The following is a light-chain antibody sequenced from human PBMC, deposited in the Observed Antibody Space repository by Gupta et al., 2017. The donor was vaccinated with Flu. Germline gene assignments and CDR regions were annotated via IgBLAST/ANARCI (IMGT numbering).Light chain of an antibody. V-gene: IGKV1-16*01. CDR3: QQYNSYPPT. CDR1: QDISNF. CDR2: KAF. Sequence: DXXXTQSXSSLXXXVGDRVTITCRASQDISNFLAWFQQKPGKAPKSLIYKAFDLQSGVPSRFAGSASGTEFTLTISSLQPEDFATYYCQQYNSYPPTFGQGTKVEIK. J-gene: IGKJ1*01.